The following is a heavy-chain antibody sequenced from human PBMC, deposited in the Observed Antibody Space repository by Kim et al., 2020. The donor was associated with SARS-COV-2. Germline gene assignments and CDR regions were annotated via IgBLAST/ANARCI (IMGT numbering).Heavy chain of an antibody. V-gene: IGHV3-11*06. Sequence: SVKGRFTISRDNAENSLFLQRNSLRAEETAVYYCARVGRNNYYYYYYMDVWGKGTTVTVSS. CDR3: ARVGRNNYYYYYYMDV. J-gene: IGHJ6*03.